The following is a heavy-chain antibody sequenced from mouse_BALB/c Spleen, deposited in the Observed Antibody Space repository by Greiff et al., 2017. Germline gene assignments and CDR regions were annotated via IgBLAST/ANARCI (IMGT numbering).Heavy chain of an antibody. Sequence: QVQLQQSGAELVKPGASVKLSCKASGYTFTSYWMHWVKQRPGQGLEWIGEINPSNGRTNYNEKFKSKATLTVDKSSSTAYMQLSSLTSEDSAVYYCARSTAVVDWYFDVWGAGTTVTVSS. J-gene: IGHJ1*01. CDR3: ARSTAVVDWYFDV. D-gene: IGHD1-1*01. V-gene: IGHV1S81*02. CDR1: GYTFTSYW. CDR2: INPSNGRT.